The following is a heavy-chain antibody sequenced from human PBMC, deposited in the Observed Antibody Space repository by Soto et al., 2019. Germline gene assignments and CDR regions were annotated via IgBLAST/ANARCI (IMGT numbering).Heavy chain of an antibody. V-gene: IGHV1-18*01. CDR1: GYTFASYG. Sequence: QVQLVQSGAAVEKPGASVKVSCKASGYTFASYGISWVRQAPVRGLEWMGWISGYNGNTNYAQKLRGRVTMTTDTSTSTAYMELRSLRSDDTAVFYCARSGSSWNLREFDYWGQGTLVTVSS. CDR3: ARSGSSWNLREFDY. CDR2: ISGYNGNT. D-gene: IGHD6-13*01. J-gene: IGHJ4*02.